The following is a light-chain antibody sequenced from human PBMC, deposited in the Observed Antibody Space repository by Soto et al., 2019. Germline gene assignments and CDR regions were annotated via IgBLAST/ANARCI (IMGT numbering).Light chain of an antibody. J-gene: IGKJ5*01. CDR2: DAS. V-gene: IGKV1-33*01. CDR1: QDISNY. Sequence: DIQMTQSPSSLSASVGYRVTITCQASQDISNYLNWYQQKPGKAPKLLIYDASNLETGVPSRFSGSGSGTDFTFTISSLQPDDFATYYCQQYNSYPITFGQGTRLEI. CDR3: QQYNSYPIT.